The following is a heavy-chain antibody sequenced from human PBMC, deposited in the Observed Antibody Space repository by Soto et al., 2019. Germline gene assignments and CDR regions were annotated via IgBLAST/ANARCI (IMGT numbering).Heavy chain of an antibody. V-gene: IGHV1-18*04. CDR1: GYTFTSYG. D-gene: IGHD3-3*01. CDR3: ARDLELRITIFGVVTKYGMDV. J-gene: IGHJ6*02. Sequence: GASVKVSCKASGYTFTSYGISWVRQAPGQGLEWMGWISAYNGNTNYAQKLQGRVTMTTDTSTSTAYMELRSLRSDDTAVYYCARDLELRITIFGVVTKYGMDVWGQGTTGTVSS. CDR2: ISAYNGNT.